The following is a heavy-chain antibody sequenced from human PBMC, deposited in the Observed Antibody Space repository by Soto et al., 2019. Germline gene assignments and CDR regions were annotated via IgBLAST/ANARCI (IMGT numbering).Heavy chain of an antibody. CDR2: IYYRGNT. J-gene: IGHJ4*02. D-gene: IGHD6-6*01. CDR1: GDSINSDNYY. CDR3: ARLEGLATSSYYFDY. V-gene: IGHV4-39*01. Sequence: QLQLQESGPGLVKPSETLSLTCSVSGDSINSDNYYWGWIRQPPGQGLEWIGSIYYRGNTYYNPSLKTRVTISLDKSKSQFSLKLNSVTAADSAVYFCARLEGLATSSYYFDYWGQGTLVTVSS.